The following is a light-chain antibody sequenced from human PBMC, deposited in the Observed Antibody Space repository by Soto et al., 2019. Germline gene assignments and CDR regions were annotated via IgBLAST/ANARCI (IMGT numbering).Light chain of an antibody. Sequence: QSVLTQPASVSGSPGQSITISCTGTGSDVGSYNLVSWYQQHPGKAPKLTIYEGNKRPSGVSTRFSGSKFGNTASLTISGLEAEDEADYYCSSYASSGTFVVFGGGTKVTVL. V-gene: IGLV2-23*03. CDR2: EGN. J-gene: IGLJ2*01. CDR1: GSDVGSYNL. CDR3: SSYASSGTFVV.